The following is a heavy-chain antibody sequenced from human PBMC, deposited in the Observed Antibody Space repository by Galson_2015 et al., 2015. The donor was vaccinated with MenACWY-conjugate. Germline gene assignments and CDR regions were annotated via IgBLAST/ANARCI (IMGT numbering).Heavy chain of an antibody. V-gene: IGHV4-39*01. D-gene: IGHD3-22*01. CDR3: ARLPRGINLILEGS. J-gene: IGHJ5*02. CDR2: IHHSETT. CDR1: VGSIYSRDHW. Sequence: SEPLSLTCRVSVGSIYSRDHWWGWIRQPPGKGLEWIASIHHSETTHYNPSLKSRVSISVDTSKNQFSLKLSSVSAADTAVYYCARLPRGINLILEGSWGQGILVTVSS.